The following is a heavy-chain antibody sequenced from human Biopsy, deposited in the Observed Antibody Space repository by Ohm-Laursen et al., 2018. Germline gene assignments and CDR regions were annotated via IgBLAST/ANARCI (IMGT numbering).Heavy chain of an antibody. CDR2: ISHTGYT. CDR3: ARGSNEYGGLYFPH. D-gene: IGHD4-23*01. V-gene: IGHV4-59*11. CDR1: GGSFTGHY. J-gene: IGHJ1*01. Sequence: DTLSLTCTVSGGSFTGHYWTWIRQPPGQGLEWIGHISHTGYTSYKSSLKSRVTISLDTSRKHFSLRLTSLAAADTAVYYCARGSNEYGGLYFPHWGQGTLVTVSS.